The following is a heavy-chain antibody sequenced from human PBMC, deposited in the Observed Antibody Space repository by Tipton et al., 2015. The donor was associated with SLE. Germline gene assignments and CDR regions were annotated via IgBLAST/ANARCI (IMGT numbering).Heavy chain of an antibody. D-gene: IGHD3-22*01. Sequence: LRLSCNVSVYSISSSHWWGWFRQPPGKGLEWIGHIYYGGTIYYNPSLKSRVTMSIDTSKNQFSLKLSSVTDVDTAVYYCARIAGRSVKLLYFDLWGRGTLVTVSS. J-gene: IGHJ2*01. CDR1: VYSISSSHW. V-gene: IGHV4-28*02. CDR2: IYYGGTI. CDR3: ARIAGRSVKLLYFDL.